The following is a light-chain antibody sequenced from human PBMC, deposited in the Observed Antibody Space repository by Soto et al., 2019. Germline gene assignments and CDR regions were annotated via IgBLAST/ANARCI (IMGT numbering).Light chain of an antibody. J-gene: IGKJ5*01. V-gene: IGKV3-11*01. CDR3: QQHGISHIT. Sequence: EIVFTQSPATLSLSPCQRAILSCRGSQSVSTFLAWFQQKPGQPPRLLIYNASNRTTGIPDRFSGSGSGTDFTLTISRLEPEDFAVYYCQQHGISHITFGQGTRLEIK. CDR1: QSVSTF. CDR2: NAS.